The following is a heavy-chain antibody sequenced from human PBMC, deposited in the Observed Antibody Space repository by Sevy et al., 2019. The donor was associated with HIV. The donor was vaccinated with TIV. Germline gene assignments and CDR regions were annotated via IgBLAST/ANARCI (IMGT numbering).Heavy chain of an antibody. V-gene: IGHV3-53*01. D-gene: IGHD3-3*01. J-gene: IGHJ6*02. CDR2: IYSGGST. CDR3: VGSGGITIFGVEDYYYYYGMDV. CDR1: GFTVSSNY. Sequence: GESLKISCAASGFTVSSNYMSWVRQAPGKGLEWVSVIYSGGSTYYADSVKGRFTISRDNSKNTLYLQMNSLRAEDTAVYYCVGSGGITIFGVEDYYYYYGMDVWGQGTTVTVSS.